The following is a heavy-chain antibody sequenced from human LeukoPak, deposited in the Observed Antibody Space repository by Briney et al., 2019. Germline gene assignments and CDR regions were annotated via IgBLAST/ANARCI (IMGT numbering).Heavy chain of an antibody. Sequence: SETLSLTCAVYGGSFSGYYWSWIRQPPGKGLEWIGEINHSGSTNYNPSLKSRVTISVDTSKNQFSLKLSSVTAADTAVYYCARCPRRPYPYYYYYMDVWGKGTTVIISS. J-gene: IGHJ6*03. CDR1: GGSFSGYY. CDR2: INHSGST. D-gene: IGHD2-2*02. V-gene: IGHV4-34*01. CDR3: ARCPRRPYPYYYYYMDV.